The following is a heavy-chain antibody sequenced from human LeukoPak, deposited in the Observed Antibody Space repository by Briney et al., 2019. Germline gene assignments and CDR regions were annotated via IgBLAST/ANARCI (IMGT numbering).Heavy chain of an antibody. J-gene: IGHJ5*02. CDR3: AKDNPIEKVPGLGPGS. D-gene: IGHD2-2*01. V-gene: IGHV3-30*02. CDR1: GFTFSNSG. CDR2: IQFHGSDI. Sequence: GGSLRLSCAASGFTFSNSGMHRVRQAPGRGLEWVALIQFHGSDIFYADSVEGRFTISRDNSKNTLYLQMNSLRPEDTAVYYCAKDNPIEKVPGLGPGSWGQGTLVTVSS.